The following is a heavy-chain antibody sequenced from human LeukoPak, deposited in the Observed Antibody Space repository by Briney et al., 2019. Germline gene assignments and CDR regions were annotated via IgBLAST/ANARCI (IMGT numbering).Heavy chain of an antibody. V-gene: IGHV1-18*04. CDR1: GYTFTSYG. CDR3: TRCDSSSWYRVCAIGENY. D-gene: IGHD6-13*01. Sequence: ASVKVSCKASGYTFTSYGISWVRQAPGQGLEWMGWISAYNGNTNYAQKLQGRVTITTDTSTSTAYMELRSLRSDDTAVYYCTRCDSSSWYRVCAIGENYWGQGTLVTVSS. CDR2: ISAYNGNT. J-gene: IGHJ4*02.